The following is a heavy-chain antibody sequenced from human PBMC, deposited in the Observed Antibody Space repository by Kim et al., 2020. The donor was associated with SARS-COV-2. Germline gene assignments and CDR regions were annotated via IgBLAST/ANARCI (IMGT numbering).Heavy chain of an antibody. D-gene: IGHD3-10*01. CDR1: GYTFTSYS. CDR2: INGGNGKT. CDR3: AGVSGPVAREVRDY. Sequence: ASVKVSCKASGYTFTSYSTHWVRQAPGQRLEWMGWINGGNGKTKYSEQFQGRLTMTRDASASTAYLELSSLRSEDTAVYYCAGVSGPVAREVRDYWGQGTQVIVSS. V-gene: IGHV1-3*01. J-gene: IGHJ4*02.